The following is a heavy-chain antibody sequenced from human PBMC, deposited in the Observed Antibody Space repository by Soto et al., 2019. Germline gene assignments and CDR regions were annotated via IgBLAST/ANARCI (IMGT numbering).Heavy chain of an antibody. J-gene: IGHJ4*02. V-gene: IGHV3-74*01. Sequence: EVQLVESGGGLVQPGGSLRLSCAASVFTFSSYWMHWVRQAPGKGLVWVSRINSDGSSTSYADSVKGRFTISRDNAKNTLYLQMNSLRAEDTAVYYCASIFWSGYYDYWGQGTLVTVSS. CDR3: ASIFWSGYYDY. D-gene: IGHD3-3*01. CDR1: VFTFSSYW. CDR2: INSDGSST.